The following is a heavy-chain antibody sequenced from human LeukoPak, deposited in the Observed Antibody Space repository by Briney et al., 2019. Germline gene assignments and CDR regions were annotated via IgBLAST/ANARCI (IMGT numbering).Heavy chain of an antibody. CDR2: IYNTGST. Sequence: PSETLSLTCSVSGDPISSRNWWTWVRQTPEKGLEWIGEIYNTGSTNYNPSVESRVTISVDTSKNQFSLKLSSVTAADTAVYCCARDGTMVRELDYWGQGTLVTVSS. V-gene: IGHV4-4*01. CDR3: ARDGTMVRELDY. J-gene: IGHJ4*02. D-gene: IGHD3-10*01. CDR1: GDPISSRNW.